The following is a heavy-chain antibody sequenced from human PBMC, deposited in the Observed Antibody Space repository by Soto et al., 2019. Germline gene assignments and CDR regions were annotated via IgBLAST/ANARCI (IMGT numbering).Heavy chain of an antibody. CDR2: IYYSGST. CDR1: GGSISSGDYY. CDR3: ARVPFYDSSGRSYYFDY. D-gene: IGHD3-22*01. Sequence: SETLSLTCTVSGGSISSGDYYWSWIRQPPGKGLECIGYIYYSGSTYYNPSLKSRVTISVDTSKNQFSLKLSSVTAADTAVYYCARVPFYDSSGRSYYFDYWGQGTLVTVSS. J-gene: IGHJ4*02. V-gene: IGHV4-30-4*01.